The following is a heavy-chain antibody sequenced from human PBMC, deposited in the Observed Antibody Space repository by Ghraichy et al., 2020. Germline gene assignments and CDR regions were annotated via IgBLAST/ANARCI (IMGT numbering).Heavy chain of an antibody. V-gene: IGHV4-34*01. Sequence: ETLSLTFAVYGGSFSGYYWSWIRQPPGKGLEWIGEINHSGSTNYNPSLKSRVTISVDTSKNQFSLKLSSVTAADTAVYYCARGYYDFWSGYYRSLDYWGQGTLVTVSS. D-gene: IGHD3-3*01. CDR3: ARGYYDFWSGYYRSLDY. CDR2: INHSGST. J-gene: IGHJ4*02. CDR1: GGSFSGYY.